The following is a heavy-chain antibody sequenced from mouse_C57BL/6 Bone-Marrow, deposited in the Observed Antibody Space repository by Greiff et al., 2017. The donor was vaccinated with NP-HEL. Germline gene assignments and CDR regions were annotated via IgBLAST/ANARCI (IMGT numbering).Heavy chain of an antibody. CDR2: IYPGDGDT. J-gene: IGHJ4*01. Sequence: VHLVESGAELVKPGASVKISCKASGYAFSSYWMNWVKQRPGKGLEWIGQIYPGDGDTNYNGKFKGKATLTADKSSSTAYMQLSSLTSEDSAVYFCASAEGGNYSMDYWGQGTSVTVSS. CDR3: ASAEGGNYSMDY. V-gene: IGHV1-80*01. CDR1: GYAFSSYW. D-gene: IGHD2-1*01.